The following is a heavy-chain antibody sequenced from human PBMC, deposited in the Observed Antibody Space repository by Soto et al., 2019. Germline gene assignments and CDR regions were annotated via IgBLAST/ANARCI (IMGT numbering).Heavy chain of an antibody. CDR3: ARLHTAIIDY. J-gene: IGHJ4*02. D-gene: IGHD5-18*01. Sequence: PSETLSLTCTVAGGSMSSYYWTWIRQPPGKGLEWIGYIYSGSTNYNPSLKTRVAISVDTSKNQFSLKLSSVTAADTAVYYCARLHTAIIDYWGQGALVTVSS. CDR1: GGSMSSYY. V-gene: IGHV4-59*01. CDR2: IYSGST.